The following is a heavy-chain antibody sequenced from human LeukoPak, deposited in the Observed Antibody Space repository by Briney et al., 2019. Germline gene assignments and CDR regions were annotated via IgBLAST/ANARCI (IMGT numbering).Heavy chain of an antibody. J-gene: IGHJ5*02. CDR2: IIPIFGTA. V-gene: IGHV1-69*13. Sequence: GASVKVSCKASGGTFSSYAISWVRQAPGQGLEWMGGIIPIFGTANYAQKFQGRVTITADESTSTAYMELSSLRSEDTAVYYCARDLEYCSSTSCFICLDPWGQGTLVTVSS. D-gene: IGHD2-2*01. CDR1: GGTFSSYA. CDR3: ARDLEYCSSTSCFICLDP.